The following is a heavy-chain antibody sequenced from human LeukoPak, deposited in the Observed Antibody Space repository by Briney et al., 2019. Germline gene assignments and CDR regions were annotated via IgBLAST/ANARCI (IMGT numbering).Heavy chain of an antibody. CDR1: GYTFTSYD. CDR3: ARDSGSSSYDY. V-gene: IGHV1-18*01. J-gene: IGHJ4*02. CDR2: ISANNGNT. D-gene: IGHD6-6*01. Sequence: ASVKVSCKASGYTFTSYDINWVRQATGQGLEWMGWISANNGNTDYAQKLQGRVTMTTDTSTSTAYMELRSLRSDDTAVYYCARDSGSSSYDYWGQGTLVTVSS.